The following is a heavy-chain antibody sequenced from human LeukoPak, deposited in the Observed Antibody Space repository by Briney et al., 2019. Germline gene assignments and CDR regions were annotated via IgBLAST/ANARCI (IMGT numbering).Heavy chain of an antibody. CDR1: GLTVSSND. CDR2: IYSGDSA. J-gene: IGHJ3*01. Sequence: TGGSLRFSCAASGLTVSSNDMSWVRQAPGRGLEWGSFIYSGDSAYDEDSVKGRFTISRASSKNTPYLQMNSLRAEDTAMYYCTKSGPPDPYWGQGTMVTVSS. CDR3: TKSGPPDPY. D-gene: IGHD1-14*01. V-gene: IGHV3-53*01.